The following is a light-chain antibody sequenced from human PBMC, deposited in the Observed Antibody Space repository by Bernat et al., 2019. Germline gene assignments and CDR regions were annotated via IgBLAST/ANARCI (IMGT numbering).Light chain of an antibody. CDR2: DVT. J-gene: IGLJ1*01. CDR1: SSDVGSYNY. V-gene: IGLV2-14*03. CDR3: VSYTTSSTFV. Sequence: QSALTQPASVSGSPGQSITISCTVTSSDVGSYNYVSWFQQHPDKAPKLMLYDVTNRPSGVSYRFSGSKSGNTAYLTISGLQAEDEADYYFVSYTTSSTFVFGTGTKVTVL.